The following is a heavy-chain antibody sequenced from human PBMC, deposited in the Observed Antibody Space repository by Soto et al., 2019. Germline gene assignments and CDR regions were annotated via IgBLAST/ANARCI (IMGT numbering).Heavy chain of an antibody. J-gene: IGHJ6*03. CDR2: ISYDGSNK. CDR1: GFTFSSYG. CDR3: AKDGSQQYCSGGSCYSGYYYYYMDV. D-gene: IGHD2-15*01. Sequence: GGSLRLSCAASGFTFSSYGMHWVRQAPGKGLEWVAVISYDGSNKYYADSVKGRFTISRDNSKNTLYLQMNSLRAEDTAVYYCAKDGSQQYCSGGSCYSGYYYYYMDVWGKGTTVTVSS. V-gene: IGHV3-30*18.